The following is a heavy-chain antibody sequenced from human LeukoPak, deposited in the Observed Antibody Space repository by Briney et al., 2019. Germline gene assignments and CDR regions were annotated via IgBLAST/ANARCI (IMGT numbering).Heavy chain of an antibody. J-gene: IGHJ4*02. CDR2: IYTSGST. Sequence: SETLSLTCTVSGGSISSYYWCWIGQPPGKGLEWIGYIYTSGSTNYTPPLKSRVTISVDTSKNQFSLKLSSVTAADTAVYYCARHARAAAAPDYWGQGTLVTVSS. V-gene: IGHV4-4*09. D-gene: IGHD6-13*01. CDR1: GGSISSYY. CDR3: ARHARAAAAPDY.